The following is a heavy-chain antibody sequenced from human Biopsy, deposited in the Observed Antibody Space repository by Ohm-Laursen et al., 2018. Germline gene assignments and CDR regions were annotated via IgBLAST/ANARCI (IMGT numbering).Heavy chain of an antibody. J-gene: IGHJ5*02. D-gene: IGHD4-17*01. Sequence: SSVKVSCKASGGTFTMFPITWVRQAPGQGLEWMGGIIPLFGAPNYAQKFQGRLTITADESKSTTYMELSSLRSEDTAVYYCARLAQIYGDSPFDPWGQGTLVTVSS. CDR2: IIPLFGAP. V-gene: IGHV1-69*01. CDR3: ARLAQIYGDSPFDP. CDR1: GGTFTMFP.